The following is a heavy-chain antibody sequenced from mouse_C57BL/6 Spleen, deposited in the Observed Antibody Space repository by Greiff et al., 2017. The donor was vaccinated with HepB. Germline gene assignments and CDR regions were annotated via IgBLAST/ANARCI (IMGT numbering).Heavy chain of an antibody. CDR1: CYSITSGYD. CDR2: ISYSGST. V-gene: IGHV3-1*01. D-gene: IGHD2-12*01. Sequence: DVQLVESGPGMVKPSQSLSLTCTVTCYSITSGYDWHWIRHFPGNKLEWMGYISYSGSTNYNPSLKSRISITHDTSKNHFFLKLNSVTTEDTSTYYCARGGLRPYFDYWGQGTTLTVSS. J-gene: IGHJ2*01. CDR3: ARGGLRPYFDY.